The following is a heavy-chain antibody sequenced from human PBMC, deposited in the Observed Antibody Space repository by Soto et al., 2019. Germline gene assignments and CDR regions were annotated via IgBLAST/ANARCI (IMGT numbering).Heavy chain of an antibody. CDR1: GGTCSNYP. CDR2: IIPIFGTV. Sequence: QVQLVQSGAAVKKPGSSVKVSCKASGGTCSNYPISWVRQAPGQGLEWMGGIIPIFGTVNYAQKFQGRVTITADESTSTAYMELSSLRSEDTAVYYCARGNHRWLQLWYFDLWGRGTLVTVSS. J-gene: IGHJ2*01. V-gene: IGHV1-69*12. D-gene: IGHD5-12*01. CDR3: ARGNHRWLQLWYFDL.